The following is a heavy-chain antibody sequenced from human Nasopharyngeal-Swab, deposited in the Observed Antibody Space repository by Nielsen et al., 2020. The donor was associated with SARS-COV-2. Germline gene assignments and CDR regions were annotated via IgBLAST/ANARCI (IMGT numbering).Heavy chain of an antibody. D-gene: IGHD3-10*01. J-gene: IGHJ4*02. V-gene: IGHV4-34*01. Sequence: WIRQPPGKGLEWIGEINHSGSTNYNPSLKSRVTISVDTSKNQFSLKLSSVTAADTAVYYCARESPPYYPQKGSFDYWGQGTLVTLL. CDR2: INHSGST. CDR3: ARESPPYYPQKGSFDY.